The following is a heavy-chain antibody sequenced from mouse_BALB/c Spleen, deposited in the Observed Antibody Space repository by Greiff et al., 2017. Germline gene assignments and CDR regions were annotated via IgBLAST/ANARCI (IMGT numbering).Heavy chain of an antibody. V-gene: IGHV1-39*01. CDR2: IDPYYGGT. CDR1: GYSFTGYN. Sequence: EVQLQESGPELVKPGASVKISCKASGYSFTGYNMNWVKQSNGKSLEWIGNIDPYYGGTSYNQKFKGKATLTVDKSTSTAYMQLKSLTSEDSAVYYCAGYGDSYAMDYWGQGTSVTVSS. CDR3: AGYGDSYAMDY. J-gene: IGHJ4*01. D-gene: IGHD2-13*01.